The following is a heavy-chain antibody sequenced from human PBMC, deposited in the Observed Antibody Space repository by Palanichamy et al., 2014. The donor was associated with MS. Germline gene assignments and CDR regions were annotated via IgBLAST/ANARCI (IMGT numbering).Heavy chain of an antibody. V-gene: IGHV3-21*01. CDR1: GFTFSDYT. D-gene: IGHD2-15*01. CDR3: ARVGAYCTGGTCYSYYLDF. CDR2: IHDSPIYT. J-gene: IGHJ4*02. Sequence: EVQLVESGGGLVKPGGSLRLSCAASGFTFSDYTMKWVRQAPGKGLEWVSSIHDSPIYTYYADSVKGRFTSSRDNAKNSVYLQLNNLRAEDTAIYYCARVGAYCTGGTCYSYYLDFWGQGTLVTVSS.